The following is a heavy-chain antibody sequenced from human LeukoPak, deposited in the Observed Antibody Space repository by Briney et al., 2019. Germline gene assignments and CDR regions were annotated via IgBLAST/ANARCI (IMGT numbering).Heavy chain of an antibody. CDR1: GFTFSSYG. CDR2: ISYDGSNK. J-gene: IGHJ6*02. D-gene: IGHD2-2*02. Sequence: GGSLRLSCAASGFTFSSYGMHWVRQAPGKGLEWVAVISYDGSNKYYAGSVKGRFTISRDNSKNMLYLQMNSLRAEDTAVYYCAKDLRYCSSTSCYKWGYYGMDVWGQGTTVTVSS. CDR3: AKDLRYCSSTSCYKWGYYGMDV. V-gene: IGHV3-30*18.